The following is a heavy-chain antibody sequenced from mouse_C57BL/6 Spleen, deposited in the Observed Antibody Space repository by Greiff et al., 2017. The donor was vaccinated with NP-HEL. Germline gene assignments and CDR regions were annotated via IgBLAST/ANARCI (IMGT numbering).Heavy chain of an antibody. J-gene: IGHJ4*01. CDR2: IYPGDGDT. D-gene: IGHD2-1*01. CDR1: GYAFSSYW. CDR3: ARSGNYGRAMDD. Sequence: QVQLQQSGAELVKPGASVKISCKASGYAFSSYWMNWVKQRPGKGLEWIGQIYPGDGDTNYNGKFKGKATLTADKSSSTAYMQLSSLTSEDSAVYFCARSGNYGRAMDDWGQGTSVTVAS. V-gene: IGHV1-80*01.